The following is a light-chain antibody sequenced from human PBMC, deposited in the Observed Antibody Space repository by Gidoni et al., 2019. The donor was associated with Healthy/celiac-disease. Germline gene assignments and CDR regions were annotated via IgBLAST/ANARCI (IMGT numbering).Light chain of an antibody. J-gene: IGKJ1*01. CDR2: WAS. CDR1: QSVLYISNNKNY. Sequence: DIVITPSPDSLAVSLGERATINCKSSQSVLYISNNKNYLAWYQQKPGQPPKLLIYWASTRESGVPERFSGSGSGTDFTLTISSLQAEDVAVYYCQKYYSTPQTFGQGTKVEIK. V-gene: IGKV4-1*01. CDR3: QKYYSTPQT.